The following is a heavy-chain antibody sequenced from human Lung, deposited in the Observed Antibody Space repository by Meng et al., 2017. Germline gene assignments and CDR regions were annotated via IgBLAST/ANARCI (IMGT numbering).Heavy chain of an antibody. Sequence: QVQLVKSGAGVKKPGASVKVSCKPSGYNFPDYYIHWVRRAPGQGLEWMGRINPKSGDTHYAQKFQARVTMTGDTSISTAYMELSGLRSDDTAMYYCARDEDISAAGKLFGDYWGQGTLVTVSS. CDR3: ARDEDISAAGKLFGDY. V-gene: IGHV1-2*06. CDR2: INPKSGDT. CDR1: GYNFPDYY. J-gene: IGHJ4*02. D-gene: IGHD6-25*01.